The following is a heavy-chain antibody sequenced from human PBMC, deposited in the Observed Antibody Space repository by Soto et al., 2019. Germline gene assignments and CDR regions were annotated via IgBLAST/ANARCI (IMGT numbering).Heavy chain of an antibody. CDR3: AKALGELSPESYDY. D-gene: IGHD3-16*02. V-gene: IGHV3-23*01. J-gene: IGHJ4*02. CDR2: ISGSGDRT. Sequence: GGSLRLSCVASGFTFSSYAMSWVRQAPGKGLEWVSAISGSGDRTYYVDSVKGRFTISRDSSKKTLYLQMNSLRPEDTAVYYCAKALGELSPESYDYWGQGTLVTVSS. CDR1: GFTFSSYA.